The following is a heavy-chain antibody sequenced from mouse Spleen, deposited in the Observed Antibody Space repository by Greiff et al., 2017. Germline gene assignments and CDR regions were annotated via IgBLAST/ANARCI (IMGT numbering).Heavy chain of an antibody. D-gene: IGHD3-3*01. CDR2: IYPGDGDT. J-gene: IGHJ4*01. Sequence: QVQLQQSGAELVKPGASVKISCKASGYAFSSYWMNWVKQRPGKGLEWIGQIYPGDGDTNYNGKFKGKATLTADKSSSTAYMQLSSLTSEDSAVYFCARLGDERGAMDYWGQGTSVTVSS. V-gene: IGHV1-80*01. CDR3: ARLGDERGAMDY. CDR1: GYAFSSYW.